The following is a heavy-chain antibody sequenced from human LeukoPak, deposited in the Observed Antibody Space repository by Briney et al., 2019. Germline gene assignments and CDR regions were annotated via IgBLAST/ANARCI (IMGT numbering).Heavy chain of an antibody. V-gene: IGHV4-61*02. CDR1: GGSISSGSYY. CDR3: ARDKYDFWSGIYYYYYYMDV. Sequence: SETLSLTCTVSGGSISSGSYYWSWIRQPAGTGLEWIGRIYTSGSTNYNPSLKSRVTISVDTSKNQFSLKLSSVTAADMAVYYCARDKYDFWSGIYYYYYYMDVWGKGTTVTVSS. CDR2: IYTSGST. J-gene: IGHJ6*03. D-gene: IGHD3-3*01.